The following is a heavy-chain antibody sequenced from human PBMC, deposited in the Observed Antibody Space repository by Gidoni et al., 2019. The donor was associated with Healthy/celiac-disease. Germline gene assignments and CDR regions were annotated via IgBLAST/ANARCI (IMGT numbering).Heavy chain of an antibody. CDR2: IYPGDSDT. D-gene: IGHD6-19*01. Sequence: EVQLVQPGAAVKQPGEAPKLPCTGSGYSFTRYWVGWVRQMPGKGLEWMGIIYPGDSDTRYSPSFQGQVTISADKSISTAYLQWSSLKASDTAMYYCARLVTGSGWLPFDYWGQGTLVTVSS. J-gene: IGHJ4*02. CDR1: GYSFTRYW. V-gene: IGHV5-51*03. CDR3: ARLVTGSGWLPFDY.